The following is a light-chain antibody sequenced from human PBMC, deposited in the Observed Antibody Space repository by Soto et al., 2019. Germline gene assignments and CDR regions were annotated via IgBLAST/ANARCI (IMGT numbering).Light chain of an antibody. CDR1: QSPLHSNGNTY. J-gene: IGKJ4*01. CDR2: SAS. Sequence: DIVMTQSPLSLAVTLGEPASISCRSSQSPLHSNGNTYLDWYLQKPGQSPQLLIYSASNRASGVPARFSGSGAGTDFTLKISRVAAEDVGVYYCINAVQTLTFGGGTKVEIK. V-gene: IGKV2-28*01. CDR3: INAVQTLT.